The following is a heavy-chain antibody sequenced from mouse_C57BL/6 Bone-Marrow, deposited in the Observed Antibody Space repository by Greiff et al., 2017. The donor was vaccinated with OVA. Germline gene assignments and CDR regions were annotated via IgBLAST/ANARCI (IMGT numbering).Heavy chain of an antibody. CDR3: ARDGSSSYYAMDY. Sequence: EVQVVESGGGLVQPGGSLKLSCAASGFTFSDYGMAWVRQAPRKGPEWVAFISNLAYSIYYADTVTGRFTISRENAKNTLYLEMSSLRSEDTAMYYCARDGSSSYYAMDYWGQGTSVTVSS. D-gene: IGHD1-1*01. V-gene: IGHV5-15*01. CDR1: GFTFSDYG. CDR2: ISNLAYSI. J-gene: IGHJ4*01.